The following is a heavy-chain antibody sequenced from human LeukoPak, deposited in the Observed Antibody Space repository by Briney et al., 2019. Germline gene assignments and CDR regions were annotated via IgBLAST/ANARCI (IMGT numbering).Heavy chain of an antibody. D-gene: IGHD2-2*01. Sequence: TPSGTLSLTCAVSGGSISSSNWWSWVRQPPGKGLEWIGEINHSGSTNYNPSLKSRVTISVDTSKNQFSLKLSSVTAADTAVYYCARILGYCSSTSCLSWFDPWGQGTLVTVSS. CDR3: ARILGYCSSTSCLSWFDP. CDR1: GGSISSSNW. V-gene: IGHV4-4*02. CDR2: INHSGST. J-gene: IGHJ5*02.